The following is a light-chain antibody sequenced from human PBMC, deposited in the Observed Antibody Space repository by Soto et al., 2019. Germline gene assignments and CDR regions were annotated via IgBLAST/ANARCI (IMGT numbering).Light chain of an antibody. CDR1: QSVSSN. Sequence: EIVMTQSPATLSVSPGERATLSCRASQSVSSNLAWYQQKPGQAPRLLIYGASTRATGIPGRFSGSGSGTEFTLTISSLQCEDFAVYYCQQYNNWRTWTFGQGTKVEIK. V-gene: IGKV3-15*01. CDR3: QQYNNWRTWT. CDR2: GAS. J-gene: IGKJ1*01.